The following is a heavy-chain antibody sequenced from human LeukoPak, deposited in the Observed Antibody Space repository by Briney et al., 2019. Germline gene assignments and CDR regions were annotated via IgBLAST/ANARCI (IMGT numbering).Heavy chain of an antibody. V-gene: IGHV3-30*04. J-gene: IGHJ4*02. CDR1: GFTFSSYS. D-gene: IGHD1-26*01. CDR3: AREEAFYSGHHFFDY. Sequence: GRSLRLSCAASGFTFSSYSMHWVRQAPGKGLEWVAVISYDGSNKYYADSVKGRFTISRDNSKNTLYLQMNSLRVEDTAVYYCAREEAFYSGHHFFDYWGQGTLVTVSS. CDR2: ISYDGSNK.